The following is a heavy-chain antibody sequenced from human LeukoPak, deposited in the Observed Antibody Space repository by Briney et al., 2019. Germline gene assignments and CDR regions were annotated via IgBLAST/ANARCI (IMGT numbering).Heavy chain of an antibody. J-gene: IGHJ4*02. CDR2: INPNSGGT. Sequence: ASVNLSCKASGSTFTVYYMHWVRQAPGQGLEWMGWINPNSGGTNYAQKFQGRVTMTRDTSISTAYMELSRLRLDDTAVDYCARGLITSFDYWGQGTLVTVSS. D-gene: IGHD3-16*01. CDR1: GSTFTVYY. V-gene: IGHV1-2*02. CDR3: ARGLITSFDY.